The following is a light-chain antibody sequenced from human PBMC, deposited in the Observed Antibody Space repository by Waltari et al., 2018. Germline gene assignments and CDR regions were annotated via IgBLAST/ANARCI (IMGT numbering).Light chain of an antibody. CDR2: GAS. J-gene: IGKJ4*01. CDR1: QTVRTTY. CDR3: QQYDISPRT. Sequence: EIVLTQSPGTLSLSPGERATLSCRASQTVRTTYLAWDQQKPGQAPTLPIYGASSRATGIPDRFSGSGSGTDFSLTISSLEPEDFAVYYCQQYDISPRTFGGGTKVESK. V-gene: IGKV3-20*01.